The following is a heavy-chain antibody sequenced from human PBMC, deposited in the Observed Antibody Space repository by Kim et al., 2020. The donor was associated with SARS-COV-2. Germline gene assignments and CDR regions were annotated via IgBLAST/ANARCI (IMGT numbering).Heavy chain of an antibody. CDR3: AKRGGTGTGTTPGRYFDY. CDR2: ISGSGGNT. CDR1: GFTFSSYS. D-gene: IGHD1-1*01. Sequence: GGSLRLSCAASGFTFSSYSMSWVRQAPGKGLEWVSGISGSGGNTYYADSVKGRFTISRDNSKNTLYLQMNSLRAEDTAVYYCAKRGGTGTGTTPGRYFDYWGQGTLVTVSS. J-gene: IGHJ4*02. V-gene: IGHV3-23*01.